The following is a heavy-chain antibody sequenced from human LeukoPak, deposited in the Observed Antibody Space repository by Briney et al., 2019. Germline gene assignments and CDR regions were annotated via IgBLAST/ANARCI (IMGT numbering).Heavy chain of an antibody. Sequence: GGSLRLSCTASGFTVSSNYMSWVRQAPGKGLEWVSVIYSGGGTDYADSVKGRFTISRDNSKNTLYLQMNSLRAEDTAVYYCARAVGVTAIHNAFDIWGQGTMVTVSS. D-gene: IGHD2-21*02. CDR3: ARAVGVTAIHNAFDI. CDR1: GFTVSSNY. V-gene: IGHV3-66*02. CDR2: IYSGGGT. J-gene: IGHJ3*02.